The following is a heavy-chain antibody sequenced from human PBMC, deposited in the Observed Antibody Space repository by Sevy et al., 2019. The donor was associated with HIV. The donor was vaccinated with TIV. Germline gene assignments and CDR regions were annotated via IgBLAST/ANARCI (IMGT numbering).Heavy chain of an antibody. CDR3: ATFWSGYQKYYYYGMDV. J-gene: IGHJ6*02. Sequence: ASVKVSCKVSGYTLTELSMHWVRQAPGKGLEWMGGFDPEDGETIYAQMFQGRVTMTEDTSTDTAYMELSSLRSEDTAVYYCATFWSGYQKYYYYGMDVWGQGTTVTVSS. CDR2: FDPEDGET. D-gene: IGHD3-3*01. CDR1: GYTLTELS. V-gene: IGHV1-24*01.